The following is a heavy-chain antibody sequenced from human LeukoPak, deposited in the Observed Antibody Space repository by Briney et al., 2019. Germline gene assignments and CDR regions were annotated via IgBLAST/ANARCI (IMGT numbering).Heavy chain of an antibody. Sequence: ASVKDSCKASGYTLTSDSISSVRATPGQGLEWMGWIIAFNGNTNYAQRLQVRRTMTADTSTSTAYMELRSLRSADTAMYYCAREGAVYYDSSGTWFDPWGQGTLVTVSS. D-gene: IGHD3-22*01. CDR1: GYTLTSDS. CDR2: IIAFNGNT. CDR3: AREGAVYYDSSGTWFDP. J-gene: IGHJ5*02. V-gene: IGHV1-18*01.